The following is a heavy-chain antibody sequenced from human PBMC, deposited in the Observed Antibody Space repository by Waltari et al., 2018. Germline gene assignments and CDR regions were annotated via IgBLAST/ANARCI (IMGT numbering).Heavy chain of an antibody. CDR1: GGSISSSSYY. D-gene: IGHD3-10*01. V-gene: IGHV4-39*01. CDR3: ARRRVRFGELSPNWFDP. J-gene: IGHJ5*02. CDR2: IYYRGST. Sequence: QLQLQESGPGLVKPSETLSLTCTVPGGSISSSSYYWGWIRQPPGKGLEWTGSIYYRGSTYYNPSLKSRVTISVDTSKNQFSLKLSSVTAADTAVYYCARRRVRFGELSPNWFDPWGQGTLVTVSS.